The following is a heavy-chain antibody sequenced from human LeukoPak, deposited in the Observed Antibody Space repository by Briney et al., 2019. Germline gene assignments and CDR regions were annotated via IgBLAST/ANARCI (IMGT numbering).Heavy chain of an antibody. CDR2: RNPADSDT. V-gene: IGHV5-51*01. J-gene: IGHJ3*01. Sequence: GESLKISCKGSGYTFTNYWIGWVRQMPGKGLEWMGPRNPADSDTRYSPSFQGQVTISVDKSISTAYLEWSSLKASDTAMYYCARHVSSSRVAYDVWGQGTMVTVSS. CDR1: GYTFTNYW. D-gene: IGHD2-2*01. CDR3: ARHVSSSRVAYDV.